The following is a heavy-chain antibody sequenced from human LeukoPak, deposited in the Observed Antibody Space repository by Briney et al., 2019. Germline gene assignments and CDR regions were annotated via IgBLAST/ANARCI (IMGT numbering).Heavy chain of an antibody. CDR3: ARDAGTWGYGYYFDY. CDR1: GGTFSSYA. Sequence: GASVKVSCKASGGTFSSYAISWVRQAPGQGLEWMGRIIPILGIANYAQKFQGRVTITADKSTSTAYMELSSLRSEDTAVYFCARDAGTWGYGYYFDYWGQGTLVTVSS. CDR2: IIPILGIA. D-gene: IGHD7-27*01. V-gene: IGHV1-69*04. J-gene: IGHJ4*02.